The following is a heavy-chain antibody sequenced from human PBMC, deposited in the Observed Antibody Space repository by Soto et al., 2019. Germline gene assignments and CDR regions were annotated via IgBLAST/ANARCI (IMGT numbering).Heavy chain of an antibody. V-gene: IGHV5-51*01. J-gene: IGHJ6*02. D-gene: IGHD6-13*01. CDR2: IYPGDSDT. CDR1: GYSFTSYW. Sequence: GESLKISCNGSGYSFTSYWIGWVRQMPGKGLEWMGIIYPGDSDTRYSPSFQGQVTISADKSISTAYLQWSSLKASDTAMYYCATRVQDPGKYYYGMDVWGQGTTVTVSS. CDR3: ATRVQDPGKYYYGMDV.